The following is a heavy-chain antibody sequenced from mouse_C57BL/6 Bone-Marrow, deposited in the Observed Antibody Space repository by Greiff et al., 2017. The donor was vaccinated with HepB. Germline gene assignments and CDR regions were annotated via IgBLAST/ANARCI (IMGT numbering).Heavy chain of an antibody. CDR1: GFTFSSYG. CDR3: AKPPRLDY. Sequence: EVKLQESGGDLVKPGGSLKLSCAASGFTFSSYGMSWVRQTPDKRLEWVATISSGGSYTYYPDSVKGRFTISRDNAKNTLYLQMSSLKSEDTARYYCAKPPRLDYWGQGTTLTVSS. CDR2: ISSGGSYT. V-gene: IGHV5-6*01. J-gene: IGHJ2*01.